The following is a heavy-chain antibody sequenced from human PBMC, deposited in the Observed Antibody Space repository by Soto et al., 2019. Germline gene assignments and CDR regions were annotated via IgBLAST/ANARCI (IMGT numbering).Heavy chain of an antibody. Sequence: SETLSLTCTVSGGSISSSSYYWGWIRQPPGKGLEWIGSIYYSGSTYYNPSLKSRVTISVDTSKNQFSLKLSSVTAADTALYYCARQFTMIVVVTPFDYWGQGTLVTVSS. D-gene: IGHD3-22*01. CDR3: ARQFTMIVVVTPFDY. CDR1: GGSISSSSYY. J-gene: IGHJ4*02. V-gene: IGHV4-39*01. CDR2: IYYSGST.